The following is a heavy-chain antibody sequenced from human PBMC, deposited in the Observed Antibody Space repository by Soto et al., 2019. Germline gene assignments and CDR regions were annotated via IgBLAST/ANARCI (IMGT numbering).Heavy chain of an antibody. J-gene: IGHJ4*02. Sequence: EVQLVESGGGLVKPGGSLRPSCAAPGFTFSNAWMNWVRQSPGKGLEWVGRIKSKTDGGTTDYATPVKGRFTISRDDSKNTLYLQMNSLKTEDTAVYYCTTVDSGYDSDYWGQGTLVTVSS. CDR1: GFTFSNAW. CDR2: IKSKTDGGTT. V-gene: IGHV3-15*07. D-gene: IGHD5-12*01. CDR3: TTVDSGYDSDY.